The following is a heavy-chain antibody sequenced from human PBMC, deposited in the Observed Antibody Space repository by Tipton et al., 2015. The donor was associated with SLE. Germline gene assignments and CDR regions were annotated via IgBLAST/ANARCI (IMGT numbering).Heavy chain of an antibody. CDR1: GFTFSNYA. CDR2: ISFDGTYK. Sequence: RSLRLSCAASGFTFSNYAMHWVRQVPSKALQWLAVISFDGTYKYYAGSVRGRFTISRDNSKNTVLLQMNRLTTEDTAVYYCTRDSEKPQDPPFDYWGQGTLVTVYS. J-gene: IGHJ4*02. V-gene: IGHV3-30*04. D-gene: IGHD1-26*01. CDR3: TRDSEKPQDPPFDY.